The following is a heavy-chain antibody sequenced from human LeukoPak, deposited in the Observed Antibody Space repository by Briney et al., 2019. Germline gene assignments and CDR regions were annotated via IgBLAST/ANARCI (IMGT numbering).Heavy chain of an antibody. J-gene: IGHJ4*02. Sequence: PGGSLRLSCAASGFTFSIYSMRWVRQAPGKGLVWVSRINSDGSSTTYADSVKGRFIISRDNAKNTLYLQMNSLRAEDTAVYYCVREVIFRRNSGSVYYFDYWGQGNLVTVSS. D-gene: IGHD1-26*01. CDR1: GFTFSIYS. CDR3: VREVIFRRNSGSVYYFDY. CDR2: INSDGSST. V-gene: IGHV3-74*03.